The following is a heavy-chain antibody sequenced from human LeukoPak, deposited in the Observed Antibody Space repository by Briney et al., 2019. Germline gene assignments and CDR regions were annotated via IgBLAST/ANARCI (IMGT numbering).Heavy chain of an antibody. CDR3: ARVQYGDYGNVDY. CDR1: GFTFSSYS. D-gene: IGHD4-17*01. Sequence: GGSLRLSCAASGFTFSSYSMNWVRQAPGKGLEWVSSISSSSSYIYYADSVKGRFTISRDNAKNSLYLRMNSLRAEDTAVYYCARVQYGDYGNVDYWGQGTLVTVSS. J-gene: IGHJ4*02. CDR2: ISSSSSYI. V-gene: IGHV3-21*01.